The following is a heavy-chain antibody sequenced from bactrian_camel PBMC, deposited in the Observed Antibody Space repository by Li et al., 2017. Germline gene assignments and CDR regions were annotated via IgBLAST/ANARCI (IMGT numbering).Heavy chain of an antibody. Sequence: HVQLVESGGDTVQPGGSLRLSCAASGFFFSNSAMSWVRQIPGKGMEWVSGIFADGSRTNYAPSVKGRFTISQNNAKTTTWLQMNNLKLDDTAMYYCAPDSSPQMGCYWTRGTQVTVS. CDR1: GFFFSNSA. J-gene: IGHJ4*01. CDR2: IFADGSRT. CDR3: APDSSPQMGCY. V-gene: IGHV3S7*01. D-gene: IGHD5*01.